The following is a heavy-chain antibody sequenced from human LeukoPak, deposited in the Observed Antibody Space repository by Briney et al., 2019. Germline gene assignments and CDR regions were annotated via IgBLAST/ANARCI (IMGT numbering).Heavy chain of an antibody. J-gene: IGHJ4*02. V-gene: IGHV4-39*01. Sequence: SDTLSLACTVSGRSIRSSSYYWGWIRQPPGKGLGWTGSIYYSGSTYYNASLKRRGTISVDTSKNQFSLKLNSVAAADTDVYFCARQGVAVVGTGYFDYWGQGALVTVSS. CDR1: GRSIRSSSYY. D-gene: IGHD6-19*01. CDR3: ARQGVAVVGTGYFDY. CDR2: IYYSGST.